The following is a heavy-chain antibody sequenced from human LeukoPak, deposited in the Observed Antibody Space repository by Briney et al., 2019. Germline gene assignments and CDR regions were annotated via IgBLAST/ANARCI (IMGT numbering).Heavy chain of an antibody. D-gene: IGHD3-16*02. V-gene: IGHV4-61*01. CDR3: ARARKTTYDYVWGSYRIYFDY. Sequence: SETLSLTCTVSGGSISSGSYYWSWIRQPPGKGLEWIGYIYYSGSTNYNPSLKSRVTISVETSKNQFSLKLSSVTAADTAVYYCARARKTTYDYVWGSYRIYFDYWGQGTLVTVSS. CDR1: GGSISSGSYY. J-gene: IGHJ4*02. CDR2: IYYSGST.